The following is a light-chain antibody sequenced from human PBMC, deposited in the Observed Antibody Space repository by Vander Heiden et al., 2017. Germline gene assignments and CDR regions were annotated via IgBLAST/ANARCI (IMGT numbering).Light chain of an antibody. CDR2: GAS. CDR1: QSVSSN. CDR3: HQYNNWPT. Sequence: EIVMTQSPATLSVSPGERATLFCRASQSVSSNLAWYQQKPGQTPRLLIYGASTRATGIPARFSGSGSGTEFTLTISSLQSEDFAVYYCHQYNNWPTFGQGTKVEI. V-gene: IGKV3-15*01. J-gene: IGKJ1*01.